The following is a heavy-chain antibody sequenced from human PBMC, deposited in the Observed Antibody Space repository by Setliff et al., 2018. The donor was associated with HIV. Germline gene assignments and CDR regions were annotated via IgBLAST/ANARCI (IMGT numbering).Heavy chain of an antibody. D-gene: IGHD6-19*01. CDR2: ISDSGST. Sequence: SETLSLTCTVSGGSMSSHYWSWIRQPSGKGLEWIGFISDSGSTSYNPALKSRVTISVDNSRNTLYLQMNSLRAEDMAIYYCAREVYRPSSGWIRHFDLWGQGTLVTVSS. V-gene: IGHV4-59*11. CDR1: GGSMSSHY. CDR3: AREVYRPSSGWIRHFDL. J-gene: IGHJ4*02.